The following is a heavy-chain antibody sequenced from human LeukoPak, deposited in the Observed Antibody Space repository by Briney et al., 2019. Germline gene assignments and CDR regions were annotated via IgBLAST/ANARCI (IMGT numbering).Heavy chain of an antibody. D-gene: IGHD2-2*01. CDR3: AKEGVVVPAAIGRIGTSHFDY. CDR1: GFTFSSYG. J-gene: IGHJ4*02. CDR2: IRYDGSNK. V-gene: IGHV3-30*02. Sequence: GGSLRLSCAASGFTFSSYGMHWVRQAPGKGLEWVAFIRYDGSNKYYADSVKGRFTISRDNSKNTLYLQMNSLRAEDTAVYYCAKEGVVVPAAIGRIGTSHFDYWGQGTLVTVSS.